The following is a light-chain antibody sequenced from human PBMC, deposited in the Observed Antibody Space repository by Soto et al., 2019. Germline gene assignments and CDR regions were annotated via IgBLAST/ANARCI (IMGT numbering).Light chain of an antibody. V-gene: IGKV1-5*01. CDR3: QQYNSFWT. CDR1: QSISSW. CDR2: DAS. J-gene: IGKJ1*01. Sequence: DIQMPQSPSTLSASVGDRVTITCRASQSISSWLAWYQQKRGKAPKLLIYDASSLESGIPSRFSGSGSGTEFTLTISGLQADGFATYYWQQYNSFWTFGQGTKVEIK.